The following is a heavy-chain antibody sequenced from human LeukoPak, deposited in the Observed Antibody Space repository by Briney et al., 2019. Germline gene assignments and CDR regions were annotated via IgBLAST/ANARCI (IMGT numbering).Heavy chain of an antibody. V-gene: IGHV4-59*12. CDR2: IYYSGST. D-gene: IGHD6-19*01. CDR1: GGSISSYY. J-gene: IGHJ4*02. Sequence: SETLSLTCTVSGGSISSYYWSWIRQPPGKGLEWIGYIYYSGSTNYNPSLKSRVTTSVDTSKNQFSLKLSSVTAADTAVYYCARGQGQWLVPYYFDYWGQGTLVTVSS. CDR3: ARGQGQWLVPYYFDY.